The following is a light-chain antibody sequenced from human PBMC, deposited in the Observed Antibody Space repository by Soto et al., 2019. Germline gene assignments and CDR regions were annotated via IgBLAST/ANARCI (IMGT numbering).Light chain of an antibody. J-gene: IGLJ1*01. CDR2: GNS. V-gene: IGLV1-40*01. CDR3: QSYDSSLSGYV. Sequence: QSVLTQPPSVSGAPGQRVTISCTGSSSNIGAGYDVHWYQQLPGTAPKPLIYGNSNRPSGVPDRFSGSKSGTSASLVITGLQAEDEADYYCQSYDSSLSGYVFGTGTKVTV. CDR1: SSNIGAGYD.